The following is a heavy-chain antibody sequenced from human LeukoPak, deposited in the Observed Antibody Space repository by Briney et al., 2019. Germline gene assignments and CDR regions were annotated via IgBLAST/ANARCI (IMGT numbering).Heavy chain of an antibody. V-gene: IGHV3-23*01. CDR1: GFTFSSYA. CDR3: ACSGWYYFDY. Sequence: HPGGSLRLSCAASGFTFSSYAMSWVRQAPGQGLDWVSAISGSGGSTYYADSVKGRFTISRDNSKNTLYLQMNSLRAEDTAVYYCACSGWYYFDYWGQGTLVTVSS. J-gene: IGHJ4*02. CDR2: ISGSGGST. D-gene: IGHD6-19*01.